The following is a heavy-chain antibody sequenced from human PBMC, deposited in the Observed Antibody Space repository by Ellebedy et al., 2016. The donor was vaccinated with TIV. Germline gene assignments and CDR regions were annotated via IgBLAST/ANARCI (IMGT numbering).Heavy chain of an antibody. D-gene: IGHD6-13*01. Sequence: AASVKVSCKASGYTFTSYGISWARQAPGQGLEWMGWISADNGNTKIAQNLQVRVTMTTDTSTETVYMELRSLRSDDTAVYYCARDGLLRSQSSRWGYFDYWGQGTLVTVSS. CDR1: GYTFTSYG. V-gene: IGHV1-18*04. CDR2: ISADNGNT. J-gene: IGHJ4*02. CDR3: ARDGLLRSQSSRWGYFDY.